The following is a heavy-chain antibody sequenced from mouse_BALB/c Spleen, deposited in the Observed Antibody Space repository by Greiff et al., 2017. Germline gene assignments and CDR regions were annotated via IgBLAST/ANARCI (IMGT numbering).Heavy chain of an antibody. V-gene: IGHV5-17*02. CDR2: ISSGSSTI. D-gene: IGHD1-1*01. Sequence: DVKLVESGGGLVQPGGSRKLSCAASGFTFSSFGMHWVRQAPEKGLEWVAYISSGSSTIYYADTVKGRFTISRDNPKNTLFLQMTSLRSEDTAMYYCARDYGSRVDYWGQGTSVTVSS. CDR3: ARDYGSRVDY. CDR1: GFTFSSFG. J-gene: IGHJ4*01.